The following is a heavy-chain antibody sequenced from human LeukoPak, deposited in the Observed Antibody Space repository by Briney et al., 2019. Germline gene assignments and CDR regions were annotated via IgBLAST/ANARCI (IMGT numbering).Heavy chain of an antibody. V-gene: IGHV5-51*01. CDR1: GYSFTSYW. D-gene: IGHD5-12*01. Sequence: GESLQISCQGSGYSFTSYWIGWVRQMPGKGVEWMGIIYPDDSDTRYSPSFQGQVTISADKSISTAYLQWSRLEASDTAVFYCARHPKSEYTGYESDYWGQGTLVTVSS. CDR2: IYPDDSDT. CDR3: ARHPKSEYTGYESDY. J-gene: IGHJ4*02.